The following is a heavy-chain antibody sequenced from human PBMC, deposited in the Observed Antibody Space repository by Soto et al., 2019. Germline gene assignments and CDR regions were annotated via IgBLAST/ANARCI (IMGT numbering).Heavy chain of an antibody. CDR3: ARDGYYYDSSGYRGGYFDY. V-gene: IGHV3-21*01. Sequence: VQLVESGGGLVQPGGSLRLSCAASGFTFSSYSMNWVRQAPGKGLEWVSSISSSSSYIYYADSVKGRFTISRDNAKNSLYLQMNSLRAEDTAVYYCARDGYYYDSSGYRGGYFDYWGQGTLVTVSS. CDR1: GFTFSSYS. CDR2: ISSSSSYI. J-gene: IGHJ4*02. D-gene: IGHD3-22*01.